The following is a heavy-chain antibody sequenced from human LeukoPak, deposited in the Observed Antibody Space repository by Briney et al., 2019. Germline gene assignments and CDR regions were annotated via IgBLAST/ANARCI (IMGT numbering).Heavy chain of an antibody. Sequence: SETLSLTCTVSGGSISSSSYYWGWIRQSPGKGLEWIGSMYYRGSTYYNPSLKSRVTISVDTSKNQFSLKLSSVTAADTAVYYCATYGSGSYYSPWGQGTLVTVSS. V-gene: IGHV4-39*01. D-gene: IGHD3-10*01. CDR1: GGSISSSSYY. CDR3: ATYGSGSYYSP. J-gene: IGHJ5*02. CDR2: MYYRGST.